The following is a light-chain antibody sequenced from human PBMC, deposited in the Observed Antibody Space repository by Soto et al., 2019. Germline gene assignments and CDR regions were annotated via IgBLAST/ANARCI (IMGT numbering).Light chain of an antibody. V-gene: IGKV3-15*01. CDR3: QQCDGWPRT. CDR2: GAS. Sequence: VMTQSPATLSVSPGERATLSCRASQNIATKLAWYHQKPGQAPRLLIFGASTRATRIPDRISGSGSGTEFTLTIGSLQSEDLGVYYCQQCDGWPRTFGQGTKVDI. CDR1: QNIATK. J-gene: IGKJ1*01.